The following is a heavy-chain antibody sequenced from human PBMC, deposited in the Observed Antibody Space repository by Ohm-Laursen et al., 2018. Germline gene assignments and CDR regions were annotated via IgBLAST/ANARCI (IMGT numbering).Heavy chain of an antibody. CDR3: ARGYYYDSSGYL. CDR1: GFTFRNYS. D-gene: IGHD3-22*01. V-gene: IGHV3-21*01. J-gene: IGHJ4*02. Sequence: SLRLSCTASGFTFRNYSMNWVRQAPGKGLEWVSSISSSSSYIYYADSVKGRFTISRDNAKNSLYLQMNSLRAEDTAVYYCARGYYYDSSGYLWGQGTLVTVSS. CDR2: ISSSSSYI.